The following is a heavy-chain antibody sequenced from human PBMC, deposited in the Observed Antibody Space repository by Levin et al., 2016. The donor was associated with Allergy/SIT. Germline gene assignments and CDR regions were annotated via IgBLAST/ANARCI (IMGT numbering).Heavy chain of an antibody. D-gene: IGHD2-2*01. V-gene: IGHV4-59*08. J-gene: IGHJ3*02. CDR2: IYYSGST. CDR1: GGSISSYY. CDR3: ARREGQVYQLLKNDAFDI. Sequence: SETLSLTCTVSGGSISSYYWSWIRQPPGKGLEWIGYIYYSGSTNYNPSLKSRVTISVDTSKNQFSLKLSSVTAADTAVYYCARREGQVYQLLKNDAFDIWGQGTMVTVSS.